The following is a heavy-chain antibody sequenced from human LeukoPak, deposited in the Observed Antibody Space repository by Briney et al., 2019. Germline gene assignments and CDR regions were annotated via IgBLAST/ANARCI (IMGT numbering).Heavy chain of an antibody. Sequence: GGSLRLSCTTSGFTFGDYGMSWVRQAPGKGLEWVGFIQSRTYGGATQYAASVKGRFTISRDDSKSIAFPQMNSLKTEDTAVYYCTASDHLYCSSISCHFDYWGQGTLVTVSS. J-gene: IGHJ4*02. CDR3: TASDHLYCSSISCHFDY. CDR1: GFTFGDYG. D-gene: IGHD2-2*01. CDR2: IQSRTYGGAT. V-gene: IGHV3-49*04.